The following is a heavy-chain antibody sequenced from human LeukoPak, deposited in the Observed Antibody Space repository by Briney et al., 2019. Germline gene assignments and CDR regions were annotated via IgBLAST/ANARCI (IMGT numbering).Heavy chain of an antibody. CDR2: ISSSSSYI. Sequence: GGSLRLSCAASGFTFSSYSMNWVRQAPGKGLEWVPSISSSSSYIYYADSVKGRFTISRDNAKNSLYLQMNSLRAEDTAVYYCARDFGDYDYSNYMALEFDYWGQGTLVTVSS. V-gene: IGHV3-21*01. J-gene: IGHJ4*02. D-gene: IGHD4-11*01. CDR1: GFTFSSYS. CDR3: ARDFGDYDYSNYMALEFDY.